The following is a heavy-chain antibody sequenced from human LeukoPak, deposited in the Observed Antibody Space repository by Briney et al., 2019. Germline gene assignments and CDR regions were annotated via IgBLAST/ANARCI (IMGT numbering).Heavy chain of an antibody. CDR1: GYTFTSYY. CDR2: INPSGGST. D-gene: IGHD4-17*01. V-gene: IGHV1-46*01. CDR3: ARDPSGDYGLDY. Sequence: ASVKVSCKASGYTFTSYYMHWVRQAPGQGLEWMGIINPSGGSTSYAQKFQGRVTMTRDTSTGTVYMELSSLRSEDTAVYYCARDPSGDYGLDYWGQGTLVTVSS. J-gene: IGHJ4*02.